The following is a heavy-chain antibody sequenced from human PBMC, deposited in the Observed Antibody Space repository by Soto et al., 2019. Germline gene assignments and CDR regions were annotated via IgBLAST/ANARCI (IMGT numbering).Heavy chain of an antibody. Sequence: QVQLVQSGAEVRKPGASVKVSCRASGYSFTTYAIHWVRQAPGQNLEWMGWINAGKGDTKYSQKFQGRVTITRDTSASTAYMELSSLRSEDTAVYYCARYRQQLAQCFDPWGQGTRVTVSS. CDR3: ARYRQQLAQCFDP. J-gene: IGHJ5*02. CDR1: GYSFTTYA. CDR2: INAGKGDT. V-gene: IGHV1-3*01. D-gene: IGHD6-13*01.